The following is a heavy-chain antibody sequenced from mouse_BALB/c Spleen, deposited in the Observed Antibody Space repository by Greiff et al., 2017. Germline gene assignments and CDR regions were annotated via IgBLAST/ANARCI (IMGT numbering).Heavy chain of an antibody. Sequence: QVQLQQPGAELVMPGASVKMSCKASGYTFTDYWMHWVKQRPGQGLEWIGAIDTSDSYTSYNQKFKGKATLTVDESSSTAYMQLSSLTSEDSAVYYCASSYGYWGQGTTLTVSS. CDR3: ASSYGY. CDR1: GYTFTDYW. V-gene: IGHV1-69*01. CDR2: IDTSDSYT. J-gene: IGHJ2*01. D-gene: IGHD1-1*01.